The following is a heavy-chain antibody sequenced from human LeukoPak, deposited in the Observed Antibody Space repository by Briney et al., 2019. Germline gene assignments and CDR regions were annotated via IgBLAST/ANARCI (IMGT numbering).Heavy chain of an antibody. J-gene: IGHJ3*02. CDR3: ARLSQQTFDI. V-gene: IGHV1-46*01. CDR2: IDPSGGST. CDR1: GYTFTTYY. Sequence: ASVKVSCKASGYTFTTYYMHWVRQAPGQGLDWMGIIDPSGGSTSYAQKFQGRVTRTRDTSTSTVYMEVSSLRSDDTAVYYCARLSQQTFDIWGQGTLVTVSS.